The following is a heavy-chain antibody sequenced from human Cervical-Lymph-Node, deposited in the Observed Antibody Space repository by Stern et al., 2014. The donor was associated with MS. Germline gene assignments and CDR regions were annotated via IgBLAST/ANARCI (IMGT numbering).Heavy chain of an antibody. CDR2: ISPYNGKT. CDR3: ARKPRLMGYFDS. V-gene: IGHV1-18*01. J-gene: IGHJ4*02. CDR1: GYTFTSYG. Sequence: MQLVESGAEVKKPGASVKVSCKASGYTFTSYGISWVRQAPGQGLEWMGWISPYNGKTNYAQRLQGRLTVTTDTSTSTAYMELRSLRSDDTAVYYCARKPRLMGYFDSWGQGTLVTVSS. D-gene: IGHD3-16*01.